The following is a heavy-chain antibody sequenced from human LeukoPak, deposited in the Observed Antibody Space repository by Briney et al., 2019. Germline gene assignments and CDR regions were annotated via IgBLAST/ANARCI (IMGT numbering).Heavy chain of an antibody. CDR3: AIYCSSTSCYRWFDP. Sequence: SETLSLTCTVSGGSISSGGYYWSWIRQHPGKGLEWIGYIYYSGRTYYNPALKSRVTISVDTSKNQFSLKLCSVTAADTAVYYCAIYCSSTSCYRWFDPWGQGTLVTVSS. J-gene: IGHJ5*02. V-gene: IGHV4-31*03. CDR1: GGSISSGGYY. D-gene: IGHD2-2*01. CDR2: IYYSGRT.